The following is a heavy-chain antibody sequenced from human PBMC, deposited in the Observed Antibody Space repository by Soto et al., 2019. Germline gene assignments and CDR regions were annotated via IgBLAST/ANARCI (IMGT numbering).Heavy chain of an antibody. D-gene: IGHD3-3*01. CDR2: IIPIFGTA. CDR3: ARFGIDYDFYTRGHSHPDYYYYGVDV. Sequence: QVQLVQSGAEVKKPGSSVKVSCKASGGTFSSYAISWVRQAPGQGLEWMGGIIPIFGTANYAQKFQGRVTITADESTSTAYMELSSLRSEDTAVYYCARFGIDYDFYTRGHSHPDYYYYGVDVWGQGTTVTVSS. V-gene: IGHV1-69*12. CDR1: GGTFSSYA. J-gene: IGHJ6*02.